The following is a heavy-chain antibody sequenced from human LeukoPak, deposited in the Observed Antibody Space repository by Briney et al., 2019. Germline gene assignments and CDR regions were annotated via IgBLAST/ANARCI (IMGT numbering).Heavy chain of an antibody. CDR2: FDPEDGET. D-gene: IGHD6-19*01. CDR1: GYTLTELS. CDR3: ATGVAVAARPYYFDY. V-gene: IGHV1-24*01. J-gene: IGHJ4*02. Sequence: ASVKVSCKVSGYTLTELSMHWVRQAPGKGLEWMGGFDPEDGETIYTQKFQGRVTMTEDTSTDTAYMELSSLRSEDTALYYCATGVAVAARPYYFDYWGQGTLVTVSS.